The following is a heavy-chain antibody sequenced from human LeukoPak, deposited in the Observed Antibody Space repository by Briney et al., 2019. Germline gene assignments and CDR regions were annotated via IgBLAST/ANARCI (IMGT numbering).Heavy chain of an antibody. CDR2: IDRDGSET. V-gene: IGHV3-7*01. J-gene: IGHJ4*02. CDR3: ARLYSTGYYGGPDN. CDR1: GFRFDDHG. Sequence: GGSLRLSCAASGFRFDDHGMNWVRQAPGKGLEWVANIDRDGSETYYVDSVKGRFIISRDNTKKSLYLQMSNLRAEDTAVYYCARLYSTGYYGGPDNWGQGTLVAVSS. D-gene: IGHD6-19*01.